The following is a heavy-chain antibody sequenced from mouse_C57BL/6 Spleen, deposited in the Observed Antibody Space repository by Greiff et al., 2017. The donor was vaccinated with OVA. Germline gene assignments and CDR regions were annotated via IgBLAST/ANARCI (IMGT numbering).Heavy chain of an antibody. J-gene: IGHJ2*01. V-gene: IGHV1-59*01. CDR2: IDPSDSYT. D-gene: IGHD2-5*01. CDR1: GYTFTSYW. CDR3: ARRYSNPHYFDY. Sequence: VQLQQPGAELVRPGTSVKLSCKASGYTFTSYWMHWVKQRPGQGLEWIGVIDPSDSYTNYNQKFKGKATLTVDTSSSTAYMQLSSLTSEDSAVYYCARRYSNPHYFDYWGQGTTLTVSS.